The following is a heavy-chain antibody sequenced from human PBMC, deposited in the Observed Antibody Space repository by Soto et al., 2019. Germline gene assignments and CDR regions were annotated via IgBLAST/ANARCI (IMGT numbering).Heavy chain of an antibody. J-gene: IGHJ6*03. CDR3: ARDVLWFGESTPQGYCYMDV. CDR2: ISDNGGTT. CDR1: EFTFSNYA. V-gene: IGHV3-23*01. Sequence: GGSLRLSCAASEFTFSNYAMSWVRQAPGKGLEWVSSISDNGGTTYYADSVKGRFTISRDNSKNTLYLQMNSLRAEDTAVYYCARDVLWFGESTPQGYCYMDVWGKGTTVTVSS. D-gene: IGHD3-10*01.